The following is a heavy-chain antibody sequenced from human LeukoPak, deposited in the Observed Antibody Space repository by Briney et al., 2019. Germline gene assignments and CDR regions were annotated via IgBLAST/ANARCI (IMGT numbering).Heavy chain of an antibody. CDR3: AKARSMVVANNADY. V-gene: IGHV3-23*01. CDR1: GFTFSSYT. J-gene: IGHJ4*02. Sequence: GGSLRLSCAASGFTFSSYTMSWVRQAPGKGLEWVSTITTSDGNTYYADSVKGRFTVSRDNSKNTLYLQMNSLRAEDTAVYYCAKARSMVVANNADYWGQGTLVTVSS. D-gene: IGHD3-22*01. CDR2: ITTSDGNT.